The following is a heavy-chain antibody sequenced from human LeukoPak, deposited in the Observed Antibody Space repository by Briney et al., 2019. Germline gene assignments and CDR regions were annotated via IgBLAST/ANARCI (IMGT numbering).Heavy chain of an antibody. CDR1: GFTFDDYA. J-gene: IGHJ4*02. CDR2: ISWDGGST. Sequence: PGGSLRLSCAASGFTFDDYAMHWVRQAPGKGLEWVSLISWDGGSTYYADSVKGRFTISRDNSKNSLYLQMNSLRTEDTALYYCANANLTYWGQGTLVTVSS. V-gene: IGHV3-43*01. D-gene: IGHD3-9*01. CDR3: ANANLTY.